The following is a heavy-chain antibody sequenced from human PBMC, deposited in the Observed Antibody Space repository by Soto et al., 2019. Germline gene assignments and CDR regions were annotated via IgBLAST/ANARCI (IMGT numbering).Heavy chain of an antibody. Sequence: ASVKVSCKASGYTFTDYYMHWVLQAPAQGLEWMGWINPKTGGTNYVQKFQGRVTMTRDTSITTAYMELSRLRSDDTAVYYCARDVVGSDYFDSWGQGTLVTVS. CDR2: INPKTGGT. D-gene: IGHD1-26*01. J-gene: IGHJ4*02. V-gene: IGHV1-2*02. CDR3: ARDVVGSDYFDS. CDR1: GYTFTDYY.